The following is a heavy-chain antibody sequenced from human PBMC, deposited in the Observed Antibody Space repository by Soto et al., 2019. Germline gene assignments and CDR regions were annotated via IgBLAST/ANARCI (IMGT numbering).Heavy chain of an antibody. CDR2: IYPRESDI. J-gene: IGHJ4*02. Sequence: PGESLKISCKGSGYSFSSYWIGWVRQMPGKGLEWMGVIYPRESDIRYSPSFQGQVTVSADKSISTAYLQWSSLKASDTAMYYCARGSPYYYDASGDVPAYSGQGTLVTVSS. V-gene: IGHV5-51*01. CDR3: ARGSPYYYDASGDVPAY. CDR1: GYSFSSYW. D-gene: IGHD3-22*01.